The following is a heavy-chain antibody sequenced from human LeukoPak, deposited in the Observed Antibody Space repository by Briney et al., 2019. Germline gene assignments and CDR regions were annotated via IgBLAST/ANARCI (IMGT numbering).Heavy chain of an antibody. CDR3: ARVCLRVTRWFDP. CDR1: GYSFASGYY. CDR2: IYHSGNT. V-gene: IGHV4-38-2*01. D-gene: IGHD2-21*02. Sequence: PSETLSLTCAVSGYSFASGYYWGLIRQPPGKGLEWMGSIYHSGNTYCKPSLKSRVTVSVDTSKNKFSLKLSSVTAADTAVYYCARVCLRVTRWFDPWGQGTLVTVSS. J-gene: IGHJ5*02.